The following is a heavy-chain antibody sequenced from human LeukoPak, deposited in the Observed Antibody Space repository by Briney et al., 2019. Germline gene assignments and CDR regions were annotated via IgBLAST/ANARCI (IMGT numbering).Heavy chain of an antibody. V-gene: IGHV1-24*01. D-gene: IGHD3-9*01. CDR2: FDPEDGET. CDR3: ATASYDILTGYYDSVPFDL. Sequence: ASVKVSCKVSGYTLTELSMHWVRQAPGKGLEWMGGFDPEDGETIYAQKFQGRVTMTEDTSTDTAYMELSSLRSEDTAVYYCATASYDILTGYYDSVPFDLWGRGTLVTVSS. CDR1: GYTLTELS. J-gene: IGHJ2*01.